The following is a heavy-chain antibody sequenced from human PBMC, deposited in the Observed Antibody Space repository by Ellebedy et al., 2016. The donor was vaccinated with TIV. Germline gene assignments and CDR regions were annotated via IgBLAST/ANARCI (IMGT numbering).Heavy chain of an antibody. CDR1: GYTFTSYA. J-gene: IGHJ4*02. V-gene: IGHV1-3*01. CDR3: ATGHGYSYGFSHY. D-gene: IGHD5-18*01. Sequence: AASVKVSCKAFGYTFTSYAMHWVRQAPGQRLEWMGWINAGNGNTKYSQKFQGRVTITRDTSASTAYMELSSLRSEDTAVYYCATGHGYSYGFSHYWGQGTLVTVSS. CDR2: INAGNGNT.